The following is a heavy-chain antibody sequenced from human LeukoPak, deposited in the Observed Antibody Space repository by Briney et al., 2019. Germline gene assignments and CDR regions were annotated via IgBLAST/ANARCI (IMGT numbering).Heavy chain of an antibody. CDR2: ISWNSGSI. V-gene: IGHV3-9*01. CDR1: GFIFDDYA. Sequence: SLRLSCVASGFIFDDYAIHWVRQAPGRGLGGVSSISWNSGSIGYADSVKDRFTISRDNAKNSLYLQINSLRAEDTALYYCAKDRSYSSSSDGMDVWGQGTTVTVSS. D-gene: IGHD6-6*01. CDR3: AKDRSYSSSSDGMDV. J-gene: IGHJ6*02.